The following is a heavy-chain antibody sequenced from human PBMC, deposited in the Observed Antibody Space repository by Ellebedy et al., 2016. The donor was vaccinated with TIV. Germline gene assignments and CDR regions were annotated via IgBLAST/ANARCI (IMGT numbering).Heavy chain of an antibody. Sequence: GESLKISXTASGFSFDAYTMHWVRHVPGKGLEWVSLITWDGSDTFYADSVRGRFTISRDNIKNSLYLQMNSLKTEDAAVYYCAKESGFGSEGLDSWGRGSLVTVPS. CDR2: ITWDGSDT. CDR1: GFSFDAYT. J-gene: IGHJ4*02. V-gene: IGHV3-43*01. D-gene: IGHD3-10*01. CDR3: AKESGFGSEGLDS.